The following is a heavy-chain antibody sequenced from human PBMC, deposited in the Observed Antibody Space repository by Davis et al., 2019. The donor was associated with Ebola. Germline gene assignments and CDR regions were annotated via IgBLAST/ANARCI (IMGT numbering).Heavy chain of an antibody. CDR1: GFTFSSYW. CDR2: IKQDGSEK. CDR3: ARDSYRIRELGNWFDP. D-gene: IGHD3-10*01. V-gene: IGHV3-7*01. Sequence: GGSLRLPCAASGFTFSSYWMSWVRQAPGKGLEWVANIKQDGSEKYYVDSVKGRFTISRDNAKNSLYLQMNSLRAEDTAVYYCARDSYRIRELGNWFDPWGQGTLVTVSS. J-gene: IGHJ5*02.